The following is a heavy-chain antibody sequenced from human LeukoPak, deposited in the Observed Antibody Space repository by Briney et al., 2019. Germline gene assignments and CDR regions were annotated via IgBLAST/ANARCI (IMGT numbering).Heavy chain of an antibody. J-gene: IGHJ5*02. CDR3: ASLKQQLVGWFDP. CDR2: IYYSGST. V-gene: IGHV4-30-4*08. CDR1: GGSISSGDYY. Sequence: SETLSLSCTVSGGSISSGDYYWSWIRQPPGKGLEWIGYIYYSGSTYYNPSLKSRVTISVDTSKNQFSLKLSSVTAADTAVYYCASLKQQLVGWFDPWGQGTLVTVS. D-gene: IGHD6-13*01.